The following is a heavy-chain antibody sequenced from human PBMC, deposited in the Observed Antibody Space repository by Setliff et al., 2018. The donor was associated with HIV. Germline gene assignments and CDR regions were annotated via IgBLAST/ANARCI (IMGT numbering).Heavy chain of an antibody. CDR3: ARSAHDYGVDY. V-gene: IGHV1-24*01. CDR2: FDPEHGET. D-gene: IGHD4-17*01. CDR1: GHTLTESS. J-gene: IGHJ4*02. Sequence: ASVKVSCKVSGHTLTESSMHWVRQAPGKGLEWMGGFDPEHGETIYAQKFQGRVTMTRNTSISTAYMELSRLRSDDTAVYYCARSAHDYGVDYWGQGTLVTVSS.